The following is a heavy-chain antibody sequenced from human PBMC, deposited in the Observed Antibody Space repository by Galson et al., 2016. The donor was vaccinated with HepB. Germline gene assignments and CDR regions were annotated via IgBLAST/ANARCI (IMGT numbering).Heavy chain of an antibody. D-gene: IGHD6-13*01. CDR1: GYRFTSYW. Sequence: QSGAEVKKPGESLKVSCKGSGYRFTSYWIGWVRQMPGKGLEWMGIIYPEDSETRYSPSFQGQVTISADKSISTAYLQWSSLKAPDTALYYCARSRTSSWGAEFFQHWGQGTLVTVSS. CDR2: IYPEDSET. CDR3: ARSRTSSWGAEFFQH. J-gene: IGHJ1*01. V-gene: IGHV5-51*01.